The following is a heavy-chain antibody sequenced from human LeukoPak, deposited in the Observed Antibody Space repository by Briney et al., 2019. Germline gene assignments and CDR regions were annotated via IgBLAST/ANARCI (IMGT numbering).Heavy chain of an antibody. CDR1: GFTFSSYS. Sequence: GSLRLSCAASGFTFSSYSMNWVRQPPGKGLEWIGEINHSGSTNYNPSLKSRVTISVDTSKNQFSLKLSSVTAADTAVYYCARVHFSGELLDYWGQGTLVTVSS. J-gene: IGHJ4*02. V-gene: IGHV4-34*01. D-gene: IGHD3-10*01. CDR3: ARVHFSGELLDY. CDR2: INHSGST.